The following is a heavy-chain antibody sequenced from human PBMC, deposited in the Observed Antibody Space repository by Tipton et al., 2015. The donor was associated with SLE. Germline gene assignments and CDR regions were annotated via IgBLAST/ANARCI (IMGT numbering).Heavy chain of an antibody. CDR2: IYARGGT. J-gene: IGHJ5*02. CDR3: ARDRWESFYWFDP. CDR1: GGSISSGSDY. D-gene: IGHD1-26*01. Sequence: TLSPTCTVSGGSISSGSDYWSWVRQPAGKGLEWIGRIYARGGTNYNPSLKSRVTISVDTSKNQFSLKLTSVTAADTAVYYCARDRWESFYWFDPWGQGTLVTVSS. V-gene: IGHV4-61*02.